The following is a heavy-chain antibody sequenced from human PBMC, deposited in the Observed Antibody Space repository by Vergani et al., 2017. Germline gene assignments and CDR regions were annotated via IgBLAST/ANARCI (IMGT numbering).Heavy chain of an antibody. CDR2: INHSGST. D-gene: IGHD2-8*01. V-gene: IGHV4-34*01. CDR3: ARALRYCTNGVCYSRAHFDY. CDR1: GGSFSGYY. Sequence: QLQLQESGPGLVKPSETLSLTCAVYGGSFSGYYWSWIRQPPGKGLEWIGEINHSGSTNYNPSLKSRVTISVDTSKNQFSLKLSSVTAADTAVYYCARALRYCTNGVCYSRAHFDYWGQGTRVTVSS. J-gene: IGHJ4*02.